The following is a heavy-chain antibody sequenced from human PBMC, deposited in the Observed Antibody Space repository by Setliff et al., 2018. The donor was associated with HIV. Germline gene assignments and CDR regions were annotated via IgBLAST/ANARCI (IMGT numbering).Heavy chain of an antibody. CDR2: INHSGST. D-gene: IGHD6-13*01. J-gene: IGHJ6*04. V-gene: IGHV4-34*01. Sequence: PSETLSLTCAVYGGSFSGYYWSWIRQPPGKGLECIGEINHSGSTNHNPSLKSRVTISVDTSKNQFSLKLSSVTAADTAIYYCARTSSKFYAGNGMDVWGKGTTVTVSS. CDR1: GGSFSGYY. CDR3: ARTSSKFYAGNGMDV.